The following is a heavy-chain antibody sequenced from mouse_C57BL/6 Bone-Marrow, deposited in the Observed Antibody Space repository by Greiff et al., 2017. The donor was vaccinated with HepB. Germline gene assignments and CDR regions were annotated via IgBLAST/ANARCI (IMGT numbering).Heavy chain of an antibody. CDR1: GYTFTSYG. V-gene: IGHV1-81*01. D-gene: IGHD2-5*01. J-gene: IGHJ3*01. Sequence: VKLMESGAELARPGASVKLSCKASGYTFTSYGISWVKQRTGQGLEWIGEIYPRSGNTYYNEKFKGKATLTADKSSSTAYMELRSLTSEDSAVYFCANSNYAWFAYWGQGTLVTVSA. CDR2: IYPRSGNT. CDR3: ANSNYAWFAY.